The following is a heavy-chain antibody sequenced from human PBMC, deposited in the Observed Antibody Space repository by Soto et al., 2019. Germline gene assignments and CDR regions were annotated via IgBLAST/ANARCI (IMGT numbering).Heavy chain of an antibody. CDR2: MSHSGGT. V-gene: IGHV4-34*01. CDR3: APGERGTATTVVDAFDI. D-gene: IGHD1-1*01. CDR1: GGFVSSGSYY. J-gene: IGHJ3*02. Sequence: QVQLQQWGAGLLKPSETLSLTCAVYGGFVSSGSYYWSWIRQPPGKGLEWIGEMSHSGGTHFNPSLKSPVTRSVDTSKNQFSLMMSSVTAADTALYYCAPGERGTATTVVDAFDIWGPGTMVTVSS.